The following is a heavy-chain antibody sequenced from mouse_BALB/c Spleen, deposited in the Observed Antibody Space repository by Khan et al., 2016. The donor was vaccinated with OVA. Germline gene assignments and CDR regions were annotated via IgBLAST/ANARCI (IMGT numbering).Heavy chain of an antibody. V-gene: IGHV3-2*02. D-gene: IGHD2-10*01. CDR2: INHSGTT. Sequence: EVQLQESGPCQVKPSQSLSLTCTVTGYSIIRDYSWNWIRQSPGNKLERMGYINHSGTTSNKPSLKSRTSITRDTSKTQCFLQVNSVTTEDTATYYWARPYSGYWFAFWGEGTLVTVSA. J-gene: IGHJ3*01. CDR3: ARPYSGYWFAF. CDR1: GYSIIRDYS.